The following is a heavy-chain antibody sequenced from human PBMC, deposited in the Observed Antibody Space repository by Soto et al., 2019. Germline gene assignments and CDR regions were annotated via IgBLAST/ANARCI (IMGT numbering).Heavy chain of an antibody. J-gene: IGHJ5*02. V-gene: IGHV4-4*02. CDR1: GDSISSVNW. Sequence: QGHLQESGPGLVKPSETVSLTCGVSGDSISSVNWWSWVRQSPGRGLEWIGEIYHSGSTNYNPSLKSRVTVSVDKSKNQFSLQLTSVTAADTAVYYCATFSGIFTISPFDAWGQGILVTVSS. D-gene: IGHD3-10*01. CDR2: IYHSGST. CDR3: ATFSGIFTISPFDA.